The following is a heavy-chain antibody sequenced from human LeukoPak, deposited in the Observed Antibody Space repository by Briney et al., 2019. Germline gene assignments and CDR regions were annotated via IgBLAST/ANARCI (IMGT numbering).Heavy chain of an antibody. Sequence: SETLSLTCTVAGGSLSDYYRSWIRQPAGKGLEWIGRIYTSGSTNYIPSLKSRVTMSVDTSKSQFSLKLSSVTAADTAVYFCARVWQLVDAFDIWGQGTMVTVSS. D-gene: IGHD6-13*01. J-gene: IGHJ3*02. CDR3: ARVWQLVDAFDI. CDR1: GGSLSDYY. V-gene: IGHV4-4*07. CDR2: IYTSGST.